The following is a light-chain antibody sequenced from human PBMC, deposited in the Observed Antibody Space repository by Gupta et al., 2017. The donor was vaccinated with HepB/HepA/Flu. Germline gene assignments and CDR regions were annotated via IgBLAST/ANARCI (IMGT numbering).Light chain of an antibody. CDR1: ALPKQY. Sequence: SVXXXXTAXXTXSGDALPKQYAYWYQQKPGQAPVLVIYKDSERPSGIPERFSGSSSGTTVTLTISGVQAEDEADYYCQSADSSGSYVVFGGGTKLTVL. CDR3: QSADSSGSYVV. J-gene: IGLJ2*01. V-gene: IGLV3-25*03. CDR2: KDS.